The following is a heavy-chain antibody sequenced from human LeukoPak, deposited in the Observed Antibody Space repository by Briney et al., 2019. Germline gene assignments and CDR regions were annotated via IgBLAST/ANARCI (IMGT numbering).Heavy chain of an antibody. CDR1: GYNFATYW. Sequence: GESLKISCKGSGYNFATYWIGWVRQMPGKGLEWMGSIYPGDSNTRYSPSFQGQVTISADKSISTAYLQWSSLKASDTAMYYCARLATSDYFDYWGQGSLVTVSS. CDR2: IYPGDSNT. D-gene: IGHD1-26*01. J-gene: IGHJ4*02. V-gene: IGHV5-51*01. CDR3: ARLATSDYFDY.